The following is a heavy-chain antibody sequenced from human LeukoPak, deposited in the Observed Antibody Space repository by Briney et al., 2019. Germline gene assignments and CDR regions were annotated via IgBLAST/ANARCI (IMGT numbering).Heavy chain of an antibody. CDR2: ISAYSGTT. Sequence: ASVKVSCKTSGYTFTGYYMHWVRQAPGQGLEWMGWISAYSGTTDYPQKVQGRVTMTTDTSTTTAYMELRSLRSDDTAVYYCARDRLTSSSFRHYYDTAGYQSDAFDLWGQGTSVTVSS. CDR1: GYTFTGYY. J-gene: IGHJ3*01. D-gene: IGHD3-22*01. V-gene: IGHV1-18*04. CDR3: ARDRLTSSSFRHYYDTAGYQSDAFDL.